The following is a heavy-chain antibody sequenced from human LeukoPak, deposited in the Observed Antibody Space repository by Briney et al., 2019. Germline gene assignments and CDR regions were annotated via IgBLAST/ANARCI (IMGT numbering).Heavy chain of an antibody. CDR1: GFSFSSYG. V-gene: IGHV3-30*02. Sequence: GGSLRLSCAASGFSFSSYGMHWVRQAPGKGLEWVTFIRYDGSNKYYADSVKGRFTISRDNPKNTLYLQMNSLRAEDTAVYYCAKEIGAARPRYYFDYWGQGTLVTVSS. J-gene: IGHJ4*02. CDR3: AKEIGAARPRYYFDY. CDR2: IRYDGSNK. D-gene: IGHD6-6*01.